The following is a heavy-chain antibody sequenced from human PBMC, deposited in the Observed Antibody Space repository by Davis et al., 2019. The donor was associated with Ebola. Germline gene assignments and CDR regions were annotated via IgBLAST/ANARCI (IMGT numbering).Heavy chain of an antibody. D-gene: IGHD2-2*01. CDR2: ISHDGSNK. CDR3: ARSTRIDY. CDR1: EFTFRDYS. Sequence: GESLKISCVASEFTFRDYSINWIRQAPGKGLEWMSIISHDGSNKYYADSVKGRFTISRDNSKNTLYLQMNSLRAEDTAVYYCARSTRIDYWGQGTLVTVSS. J-gene: IGHJ4*02. V-gene: IGHV3-30*01.